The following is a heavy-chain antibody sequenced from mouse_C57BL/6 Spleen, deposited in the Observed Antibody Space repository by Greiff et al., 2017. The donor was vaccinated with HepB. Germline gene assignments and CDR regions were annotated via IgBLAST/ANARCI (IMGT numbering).Heavy chain of an antibody. V-gene: IGHV1-59*01. CDR3: AREGFITTVVAHFDY. Sequence: QVQLQQPGAELVRPGTSVKLSCKASGYTFTSYWMHWVKQRPGQGLEWIGVIDPSDSYTNYNQKFKGKATLTVDTSSSTAYMQLISLTSEDSAVYYCAREGFITTVVAHFDYWGQGTTLTVSS. CDR2: IDPSDSYT. CDR1: GYTFTSYW. D-gene: IGHD1-1*01. J-gene: IGHJ2*01.